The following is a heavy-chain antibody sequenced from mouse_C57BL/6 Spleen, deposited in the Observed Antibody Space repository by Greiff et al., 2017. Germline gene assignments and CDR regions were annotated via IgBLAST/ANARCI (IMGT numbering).Heavy chain of an antibody. CDR2: IDPSDSYT. D-gene: IGHD3-3*01. Sequence: QVQLQQPGAELVRPGTSVKLSCKASGYTFTSYWMHWVKQRPGQGLEWIGVIDPSDSYTNYNQKFKGKATLTVDTSSSTAYMQLSSLTSEDSAVYYCARRDEDYFDYWGQGTTLTVSS. J-gene: IGHJ2*01. CDR3: ARRDEDYFDY. CDR1: GYTFTSYW. V-gene: IGHV1-59*01.